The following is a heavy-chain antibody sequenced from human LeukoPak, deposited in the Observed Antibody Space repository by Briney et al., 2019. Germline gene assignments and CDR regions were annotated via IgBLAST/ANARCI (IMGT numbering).Heavy chain of an antibody. D-gene: IGHD5-24*01. V-gene: IGHV3-23*01. Sequence: GGYLRLSCVAAGLTFSNYTVGWVRQAPWKRPEWVSSLTDSGGTTYYVDSVKGRFAISRDNSKNTLYLHMNSLRAEDTAVYYCAKKRDAFDIWGQGTVVTVSS. J-gene: IGHJ3*02. CDR3: AKKRDAFDI. CDR2: LTDSGGTT. CDR1: GLTFSNYT.